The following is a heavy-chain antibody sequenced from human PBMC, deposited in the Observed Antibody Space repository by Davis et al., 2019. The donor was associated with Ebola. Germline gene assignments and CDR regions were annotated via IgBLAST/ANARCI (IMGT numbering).Heavy chain of an antibody. D-gene: IGHD3-10*01. V-gene: IGHV4-34*01. CDR1: GGSFSGYY. CDR3: ARGRKNYGSGSYYRFDY. CDR2: INHSGST. J-gene: IGHJ4*02. Sequence: SETLSPTFAVHGGSFSGYYWSWIRQPPGKGLEWIGEINHSGSTNYNPSLKSRVTISVDTSKNQFSLKLSSVTAADTAVYYCARGRKNYGSGSYYRFDYWGQGTLVTVSS.